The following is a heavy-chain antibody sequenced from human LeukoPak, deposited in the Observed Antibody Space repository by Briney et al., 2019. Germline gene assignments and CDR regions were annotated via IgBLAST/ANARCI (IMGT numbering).Heavy chain of an antibody. CDR3: ANPVSRFGGYDAFDI. V-gene: IGHV3-23*01. CDR2: ISGSGGIT. CDR1: GFTFSSYA. J-gene: IGHJ3*02. Sequence: PGGSLRLSCAASGFTFSSYAMSGVRQAPGKGLEWVSAISGSGGITYYADSVKGRVTISRDNSKNTLYLQINSLRAADTAVYYCANPVSRFGGYDAFDIWGQGTMVTVSS. D-gene: IGHD5/OR15-5a*01.